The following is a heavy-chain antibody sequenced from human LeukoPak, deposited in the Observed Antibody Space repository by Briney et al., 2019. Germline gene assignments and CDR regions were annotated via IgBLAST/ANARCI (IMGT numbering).Heavy chain of an antibody. CDR3: AELGITMIGGV. CDR1: GFSFSSYW. Sequence: TGGSLRLSCEASGFSFSSYWMTWVRQPPGKGPEWVSSISSSSSYIYYADSVKGRFTISRDNAKNSLYLQMNSLRAEDTAVYYCAELGITMIGGVWGKGTTVTISS. V-gene: IGHV3-21*01. J-gene: IGHJ6*04. D-gene: IGHD3-10*02. CDR2: ISSSSSYI.